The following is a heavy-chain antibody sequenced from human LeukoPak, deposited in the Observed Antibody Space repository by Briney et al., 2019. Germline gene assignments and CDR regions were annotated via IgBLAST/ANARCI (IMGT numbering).Heavy chain of an antibody. D-gene: IGHD6-19*01. CDR3: ARVHIAVAGTSDYFDY. CDR1: GFTFSSYW. V-gene: IGHV3-21*01. CDR2: ISSSSSYI. J-gene: IGHJ4*02. Sequence: GGSLRLSCAASGFTFSSYWMGWVRQAPGKGLEWVSSISSSSSYIYYADSVKGRFTISRDNAKNSLYLQMNSLRAEDTAVYYCARVHIAVAGTSDYFDYWGQGTLVTVSS.